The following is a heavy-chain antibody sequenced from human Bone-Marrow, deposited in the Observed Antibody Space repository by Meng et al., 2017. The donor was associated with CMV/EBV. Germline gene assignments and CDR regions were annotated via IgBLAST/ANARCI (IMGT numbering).Heavy chain of an antibody. V-gene: IGHV1-2*02. CDR1: GYTFTGYY. J-gene: IGHJ4*02. CDR2: INPNSGGT. D-gene: IGHD2-2*01. Sequence: ASVKVSCKASGYTFTGYYMHWVRQAPGQGLEWMGWINPNSGGTNYAQKFQGRVTMTRDKSISTAYMELSRLRSDDTAVYYCARTRWDCSSNSCYHWPTGYWGQGTLVTVSS. CDR3: ARTRWDCSSNSCYHWPTGY.